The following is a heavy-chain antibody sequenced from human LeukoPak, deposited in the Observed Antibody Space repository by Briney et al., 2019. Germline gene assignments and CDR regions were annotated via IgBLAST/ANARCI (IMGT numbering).Heavy chain of an antibody. D-gene: IGHD3-22*01. Sequence: ETLSLTCSVSCRPISSSSYYGGWIRQPPGRGREWIGYIYYSGSTFYNPSLKSRVTIPVDTSNNQFALKLSSVTAANTAVYYCASLYYYDSAPFDPWGQGTLVTVSP. CDR1: CRPISSSSYY. V-gene: IGHV4-39*06. J-gene: IGHJ5*02. CDR3: ASLYYYDSAPFDP. CDR2: IYYSGST.